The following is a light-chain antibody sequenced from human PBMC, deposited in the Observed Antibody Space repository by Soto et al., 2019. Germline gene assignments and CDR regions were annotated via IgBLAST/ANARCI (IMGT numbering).Light chain of an antibody. V-gene: IGKV3-15*01. CDR2: GAS. Sequence: EIVMTQSPATLSVSPGERATLSCRASQNIGSNLVWYQQIPGQAPRLLIYGASTRATGIPARFSGSRSGTEFTLTISSLQSEDFEVYYCQQYDNWPPWTFGQGTKVEVK. J-gene: IGKJ1*01. CDR1: QNIGSN. CDR3: QQYDNWPPWT.